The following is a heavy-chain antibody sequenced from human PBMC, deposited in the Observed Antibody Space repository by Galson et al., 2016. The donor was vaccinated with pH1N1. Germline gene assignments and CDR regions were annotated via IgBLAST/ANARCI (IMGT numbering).Heavy chain of an antibody. CDR3: AIQIHYYDSSGYYDS. D-gene: IGHD3-22*01. V-gene: IGHV4-4*09. CDR2: IYRSGTT. J-gene: IGHJ5*01. Sequence: SETLSLTCTVSGGSIGSSYWSWLRQSPGRGLEWIGYIYRSGTTNSNPSLKSRVTISVDTSKNQFSLKLRSVTAADTAVYYCAIQIHYYDSSGYYDSWGHGTLVTVSS. CDR1: GGSIGSSY.